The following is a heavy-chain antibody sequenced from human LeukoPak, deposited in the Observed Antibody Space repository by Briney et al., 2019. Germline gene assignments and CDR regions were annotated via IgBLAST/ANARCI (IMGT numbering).Heavy chain of an antibody. CDR1: GFTFSNYV. D-gene: IGHD3-22*01. Sequence: PGGSLRLSCAASGFTFSNYVMTWVRQSLGKGLEWVSSISGSGANTYSADSVKGRCTISRDNSKKTLYLQMNSLRAEDTAVYYCAKGMSATSGYLELEYWGQGTLVIVSS. J-gene: IGHJ4*02. V-gene: IGHV3-23*01. CDR3: AKGMSATSGYLELEY. CDR2: ISGSGANT.